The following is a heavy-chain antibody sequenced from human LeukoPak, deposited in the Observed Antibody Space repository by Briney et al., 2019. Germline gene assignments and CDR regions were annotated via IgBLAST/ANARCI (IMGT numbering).Heavy chain of an antibody. CDR1: GGSISSYY. CDR3: ASGPNWFDP. Sequence: SETLSLTCTVAGGSISSYYWNWIRQPPGKGLEWIGYIYYSGSTNYNPSLKSRVTISVDTSKNQFSLKLSSVTAADTAVYYCASGPNWFDPWGQGTLVTVSS. V-gene: IGHV4-59*01. J-gene: IGHJ5*02. CDR2: IYYSGST.